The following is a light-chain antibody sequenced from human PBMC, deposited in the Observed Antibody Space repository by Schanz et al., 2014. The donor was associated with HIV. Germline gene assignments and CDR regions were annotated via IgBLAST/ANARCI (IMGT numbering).Light chain of an antibody. Sequence: DIQMTQSPSSLSAFVGDRVTITCRASQSISSWLAWYQQKPGKAPKLLIYKTSSLQSGVPSRFSGSGSGTEFTLTISSLQPDDFATYYCQQYNTKPYTFGQGTKLEIK. CDR3: QQYNTKPYT. J-gene: IGKJ2*01. CDR2: KTS. CDR1: QSISSW. V-gene: IGKV1-5*03.